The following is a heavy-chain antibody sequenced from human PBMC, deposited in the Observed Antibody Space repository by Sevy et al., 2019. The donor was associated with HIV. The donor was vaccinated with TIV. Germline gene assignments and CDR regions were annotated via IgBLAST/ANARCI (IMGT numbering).Heavy chain of an antibody. J-gene: IGHJ4*02. CDR1: GFTFSGYW. Sequence: GGSLRLSCAASGFTFSGYWMSWVRQAPGKGLQWVANIKQDGSKNEFVDSVKSRFTISRDNPKNSLYLEMNSLRAEDTAVYYCAREGAGGFDYWGQGTLVTVSS. V-gene: IGHV3-7*01. D-gene: IGHD2-15*01. CDR2: IKQDGSKN. CDR3: AREGAGGFDY.